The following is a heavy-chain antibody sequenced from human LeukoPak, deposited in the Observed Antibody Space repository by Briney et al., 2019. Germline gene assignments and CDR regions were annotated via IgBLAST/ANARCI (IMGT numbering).Heavy chain of an antibody. J-gene: IGHJ6*02. D-gene: IGHD3-3*01. CDR2: ISYDGSNK. CDR1: EFSVSNNY. V-gene: IGHV3-30-3*01. Sequence: GGSLRLSCAASEFSVSNNYVSWVRQAPGKGLEWVAVISYDGSNKYYADSVKGRFTISRDNSKNTLYLQMNSLRAEDTAVYYCARDPGFWSGYPYYYYYGMDVWGQGTTVTVSS. CDR3: ARDPGFWSGYPYYYYYGMDV.